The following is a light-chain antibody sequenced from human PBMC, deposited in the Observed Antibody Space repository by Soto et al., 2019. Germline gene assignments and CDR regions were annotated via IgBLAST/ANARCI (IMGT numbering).Light chain of an antibody. CDR2: CDN. Sequence: QSVLTQPPSASGTPGQRVAISCSGSSSDIGSNTVNWYQHLPGTAPQLLMYCDNQRPSGVPDRFSGSKSGTSASLAISGLQSEDEGDYYCASWDDSLNGWVFGGGTKVTVL. V-gene: IGLV1-44*01. J-gene: IGLJ3*02. CDR1: SSDIGSNT. CDR3: ASWDDSLNGWV.